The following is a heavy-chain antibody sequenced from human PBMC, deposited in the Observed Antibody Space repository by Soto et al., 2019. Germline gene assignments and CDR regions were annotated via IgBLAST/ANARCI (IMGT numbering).Heavy chain of an antibody. CDR3: AKDVESGNPMIYFYYGLDV. D-gene: IGHD3-16*01. Sequence: EVQMLKSGGDLVQPGGSLKLSCAASGFSFSTYSVAWVRQAPGKGLEWVSSISASGTTTVYADSVKGRFTISRDNSNNILYLQMNNLRPDDTAKYYCAKDVESGNPMIYFYYGLDVWGQGTTVTVSS. CDR2: ISASGTTT. J-gene: IGHJ6*02. V-gene: IGHV3-23*01. CDR1: GFSFSTYS.